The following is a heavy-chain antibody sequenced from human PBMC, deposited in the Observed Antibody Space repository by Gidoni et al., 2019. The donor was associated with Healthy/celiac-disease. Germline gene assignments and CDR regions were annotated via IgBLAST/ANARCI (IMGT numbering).Heavy chain of an antibody. J-gene: IGHJ6*02. V-gene: IGHV4-34*01. CDR1: GGSFSGYY. CDR3: ARARGSIAGYYYYYGMDV. CDR2: INHSGST. Sequence: QVQLQQWGAGLLKPSETLSLTCAVYGGSFSGYYWRWIRQPPGKGLEWIGEINHSGSTNYNPSLKSRVTISVDTSKNQFSLKLSSVTAADTAVYYCARARGSIAGYYYYYGMDVWGQGTTVTVSS. D-gene: IGHD6-6*01.